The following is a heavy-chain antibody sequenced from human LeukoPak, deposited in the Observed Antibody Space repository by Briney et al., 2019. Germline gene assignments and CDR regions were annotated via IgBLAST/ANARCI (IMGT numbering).Heavy chain of an antibody. CDR2: ISSSSSTI. J-gene: IGHJ4*02. CDR1: GFTFSSHS. D-gene: IGHD1-26*01. V-gene: IGHV3-48*02. Sequence: TGGSLRLSCAASGFTFSSHSMNWVRQAPGKGLEWVSYISSSSSTIYYADSVKGRFTISRDNAKNSLYLQMNSLRDEDTAVYYCARPPPGEWELLRGFDYWGQGTLVTVSS. CDR3: ARPPPGEWELLRGFDY.